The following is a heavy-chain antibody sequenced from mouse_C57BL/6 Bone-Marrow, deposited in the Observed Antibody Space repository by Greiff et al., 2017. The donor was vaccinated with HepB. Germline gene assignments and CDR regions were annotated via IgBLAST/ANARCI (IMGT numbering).Heavy chain of an antibody. CDR3: ARGADGAWFAY. V-gene: IGHV1-52*01. J-gene: IGHJ3*01. Sequence: VQLQQPGAELVRPGSSVKLSCKASGYTFTSYWMHWVKQRPIQGLEWIGNIDPSDSETHYNQKFKDKATLTVDKSSSTAYMQLSSLTSEDSAVYCCARGADGAWFAYWGQGTLVTVSA. CDR1: GYTFTSYW. CDR2: IDPSDSET.